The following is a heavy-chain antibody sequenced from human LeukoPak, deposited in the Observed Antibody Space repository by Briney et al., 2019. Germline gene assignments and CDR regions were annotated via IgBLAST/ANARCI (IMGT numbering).Heavy chain of an antibody. D-gene: IGHD3-10*01. CDR2: IYYSGST. Sequence: SETLSLTCTVSGGSISSSSYYWGWLRQPPGKGLEWIGSIYYSGSTYYNPSLKSRVTISVDTSKNQFSLKLSSVTAADTAVYYWARDVPYYGSGEFDYWGQGTLVTVSS. V-gene: IGHV4-39*07. J-gene: IGHJ4*02. CDR1: GGSISSSSYY. CDR3: ARDVPYYGSGEFDY.